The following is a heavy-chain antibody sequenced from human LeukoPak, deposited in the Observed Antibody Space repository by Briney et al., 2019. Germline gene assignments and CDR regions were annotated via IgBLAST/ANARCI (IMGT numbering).Heavy chain of an antibody. CDR1: GHTFTGYY. CDR3: AALGVVPAAMMGGYYYYYMDV. CDR2: INPNRGRT. D-gene: IGHD2-2*01. Sequence: SVKLSCKVSGHTFTGYYMHWVRQPHGQGLEWRGWINPNRGRTNYAQKFQGRVTMARDTSISTAYMELSRLRSDDTAVYYCAALGVVPAAMMGGYYYYYMDVWGKGTTVTVSS. J-gene: IGHJ6*03. V-gene: IGHV1-2*02.